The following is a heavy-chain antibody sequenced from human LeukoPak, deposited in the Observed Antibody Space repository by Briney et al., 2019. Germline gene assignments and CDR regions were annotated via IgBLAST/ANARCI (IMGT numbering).Heavy chain of an antibody. CDR3: ARLLNGWYFDL. CDR1: GYSIITYW. J-gene: IGHJ2*01. D-gene: IGHD2/OR15-2a*01. Sequence: GESLKISCKASGYSIITYWIGWVRQMPGKGLEWMGIIYPGDSDTRYSPSFQGQVTISADKSISTAYLQWSSLKASDTAMYYCARLLNGWYFDLWGRGTLVTVSS. V-gene: IGHV5-51*01. CDR2: IYPGDSDT.